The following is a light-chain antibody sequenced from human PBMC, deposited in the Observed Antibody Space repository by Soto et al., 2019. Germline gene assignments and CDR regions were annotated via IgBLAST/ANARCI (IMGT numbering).Light chain of an antibody. CDR3: QQYGSSTGT. J-gene: IGKJ1*01. CDR1: QSVSRSQ. Sequence: EIVLTQSPGTLSLSPGERATLSCRASQSVSRSQLDGYQQKPGQAPRLLIYGASSRATGIPDRFSGSGSGTDFPLTISRLEPEDLAVYYCQQYGSSTGTFGQGTKVEIK. CDR2: GAS. V-gene: IGKV3-20*01.